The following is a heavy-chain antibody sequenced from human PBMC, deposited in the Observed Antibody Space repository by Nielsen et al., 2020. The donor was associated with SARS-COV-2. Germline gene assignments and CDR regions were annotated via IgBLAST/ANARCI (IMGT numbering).Heavy chain of an antibody. D-gene: IGHD3-3*01. J-gene: IGHJ6*02. CDR1: GGSISSYY. V-gene: IGHV4-59*08. CDR3: ARTITIFGVVIRGSMDV. Sequence: SETLSLTCTVSGGSISSYYWSWIRQPPGKGLEWIGYIYYSGSTNYNPSLKSRVTISVDTSKNQFSLKLSSVTAADTAVYYCARTITIFGVVIRGSMDVWGQGTSSPSP. CDR2: IYYSGST.